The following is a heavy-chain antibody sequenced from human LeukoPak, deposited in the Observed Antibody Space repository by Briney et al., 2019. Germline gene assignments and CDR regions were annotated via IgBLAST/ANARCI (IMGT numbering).Heavy chain of an antibody. D-gene: IGHD6-13*01. J-gene: IGHJ4*02. CDR1: GFTFSGYW. V-gene: IGHV3-74*01. CDR3: ARDDIAAALFNY. CDR2: IDSDGSTT. Sequence: GGSLRPSCAASGFTFSGYWMHWVRQPPGKGPVWVSRIDSDGSTTSYADSVKGRFTISRDNAKNTLYLQMNSLRAEDTAVYYCARDDIAAALFNYWGQGTLVTVSS.